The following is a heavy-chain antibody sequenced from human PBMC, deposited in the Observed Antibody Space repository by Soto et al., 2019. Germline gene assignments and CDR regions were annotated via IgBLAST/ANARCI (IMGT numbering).Heavy chain of an antibody. CDR3: AKAYHQTYFDY. CDR1: GGSFSGYY. CDR2: INHSGST. Sequence: QVQLPQWGAGLLEPSETLSLTGAVYGGSFSGYYWSWIRQPPGKGLEWIGEINHSGSTNYNPSRKSRGTKSVDTSKNQFSLKLSSVTAAETAVYYCAKAYHQTYFDYWGQGTLVTVSS. J-gene: IGHJ4*02. V-gene: IGHV4-34*01. D-gene: IGHD2-21*01.